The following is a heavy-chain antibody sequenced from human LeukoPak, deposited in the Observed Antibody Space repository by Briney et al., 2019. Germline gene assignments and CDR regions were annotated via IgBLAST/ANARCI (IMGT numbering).Heavy chain of an antibody. J-gene: IGHJ4*02. CDR2: ITSRSTT. CDR3: AKDGNWARFED. V-gene: IGHV3-23*01. D-gene: IGHD7-27*01. CDR1: GFTFGSYG. Sequence: GGTLRLSCAASGFTFGSYGMNWVRQAPGKGLEWVSGITSRSTTYYADSVKGRFTISRDNSKNMVWLQINSPTAEDTATYYCAKDGNWARFEDWGQGTLVTVSS.